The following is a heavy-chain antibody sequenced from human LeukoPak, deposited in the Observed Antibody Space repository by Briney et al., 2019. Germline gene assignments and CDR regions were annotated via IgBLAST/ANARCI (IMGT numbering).Heavy chain of an antibody. V-gene: IGHV3-20*04. CDR1: GFAFDEHG. CDR3: ARAPITSPFYFDY. Sequence: GGSLRLSCSASGFAFDEHGMSWVRQVPGKGLKWVSGINWSGGSTGYADPLRGRFTISRDNAKNSLYLQMDSLRAEDTALYYCARAPITSPFYFDYWGQGTLVTVSS. J-gene: IGHJ4*02. D-gene: IGHD2-2*01. CDR2: INWSGGST.